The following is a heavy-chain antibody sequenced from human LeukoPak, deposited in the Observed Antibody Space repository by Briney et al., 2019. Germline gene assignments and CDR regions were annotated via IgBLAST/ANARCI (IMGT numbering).Heavy chain of an antibody. V-gene: IGHV5-51*01. CDR1: GYSFTSFW. J-gene: IGHJ4*02. Sequence: GESLKISCKGSGYSFTSFWIGWVRQMPGKGLEWMGIIYPADSDTRYSPSFHGQVTISADKSISTAYLQWSSPKASDTALYYCARHEGSSGYDYFDFWGQGTLVTVSS. CDR2: IYPADSDT. CDR3: ARHEGSSGYDYFDF. D-gene: IGHD5-12*01.